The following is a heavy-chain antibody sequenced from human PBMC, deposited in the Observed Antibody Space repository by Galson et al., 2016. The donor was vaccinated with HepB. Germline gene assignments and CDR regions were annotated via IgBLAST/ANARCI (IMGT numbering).Heavy chain of an antibody. V-gene: IGHV3-11*01. CDR3: ASPALRGAVPDV. Sequence: SLRLSCAASGFSFSDYYMSWIRQAPGKGLEWVSYISSGGITKFYADSVKGRFTISRDNAKNSLYLQMNSLRTEDTAVYYCASPALRGAVPDVWGQGTLVSVSS. D-gene: IGHD1-14*01. J-gene: IGHJ4*02. CDR2: ISSGGITK. CDR1: GFSFSDYY.